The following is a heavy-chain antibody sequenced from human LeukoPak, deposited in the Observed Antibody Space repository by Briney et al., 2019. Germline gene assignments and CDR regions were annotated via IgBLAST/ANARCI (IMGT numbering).Heavy chain of an antibody. V-gene: IGHV4-30-2*02. CDR1: GGSVGSVGFY. CDR2: IYHSGST. D-gene: IGHD6-19*01. Sequence: SETLSLTCTVSGGSVGSVGFYWSWLRQPPGKGLEWIGYIYHSGSTYYNPSLKSRVTISVDRSKNQFSLKLSSVTAADTAVYYCARSGIAVAGPFDYWGQGTLVTVSS. J-gene: IGHJ4*02. CDR3: ARSGIAVAGPFDY.